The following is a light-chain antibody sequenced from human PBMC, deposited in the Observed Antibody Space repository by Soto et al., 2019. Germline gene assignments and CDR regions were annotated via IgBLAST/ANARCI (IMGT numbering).Light chain of an antibody. J-gene: IGLJ2*01. CDR3: SSYAGNFKVV. CDR2: DVA. Sequence: QSALTQPPSASGSPGQSVTISFTGSSSDIGGYNYVSWYQQYPGKTPKLILSDVAKRPSGVPGRFSGSKSDNTASLTVSGLQAEDEANYYCSSYAGNFKVVFGGGTKLTVL. CDR1: SSDIGGYNY. V-gene: IGLV2-8*01.